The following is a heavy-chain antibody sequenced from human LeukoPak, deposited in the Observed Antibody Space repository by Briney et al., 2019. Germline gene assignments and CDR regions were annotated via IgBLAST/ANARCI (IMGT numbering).Heavy chain of an antibody. Sequence: SETLSLTCTVSGGSISAYFWSWGRQPPGEGVEWVGDIYYTGSTSYNPSLKSRGTISAETSKKKCSLKLRSVTAADTAVYYCARHYPNHRYDSSGYYYGGFDYWGQGTPVTVSS. V-gene: IGHV4-59*08. D-gene: IGHD3-22*01. J-gene: IGHJ4*02. CDR2: IYYTGST. CDR1: GGSISAYF. CDR3: ARHYPNHRYDSSGYYYGGFDY.